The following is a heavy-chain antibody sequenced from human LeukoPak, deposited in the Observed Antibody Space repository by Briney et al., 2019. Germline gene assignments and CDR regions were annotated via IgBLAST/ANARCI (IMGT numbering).Heavy chain of an antibody. CDR1: GGSFSGYY. D-gene: IGHD2-15*01. V-gene: IGHV4-34*01. CDR2: INHSGST. Sequence: SETLSLTCAVYGGSFSGYYWSWIRQPPGKGLEWIGEINHSGSTNYNPSLKSRVTISVDTSKNQFSLKLSSATAADTAVYYCARENCSGGSCYSIYYYYYMDVWGKGTTVTVSS. CDR3: ARENCSGGSCYSIYYYYYMDV. J-gene: IGHJ6*03.